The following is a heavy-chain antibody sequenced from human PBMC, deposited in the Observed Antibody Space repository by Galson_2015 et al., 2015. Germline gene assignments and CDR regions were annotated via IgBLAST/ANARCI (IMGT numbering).Heavy chain of an antibody. D-gene: IGHD3-3*01. CDR2: INSDGSST. CDR1: GFTFSSYW. V-gene: IGHV3-74*01. Sequence: SLRLSCAASGFTFSSYWMHWVRQAPGKGLVWVSRINSDGSSTSYADSVKGRFTISRDNAENTLYLQMNSLRAEDTAVYYCARVGYYDFWKYDWGQGTLVAVSS. J-gene: IGHJ4*02. CDR3: ARVGYYDFWKYD.